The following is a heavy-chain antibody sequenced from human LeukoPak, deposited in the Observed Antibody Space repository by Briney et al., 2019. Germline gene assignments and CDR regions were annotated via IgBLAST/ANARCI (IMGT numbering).Heavy chain of an antibody. D-gene: IGHD6-19*01. CDR1: GGSFSGYC. Sequence: SETLSLTCGVYGGSFSGYCWSWIRQPPGKGLEWFGEINHSGSTNYNPSLKSRVTISVDTSKNQFSLKLNSVTAADTAVYYCARQAAVPGEEKFDYWGQGTLVTVSS. J-gene: IGHJ4*02. CDR3: ARQAAVPGEEKFDY. CDR2: INHSGST. V-gene: IGHV4-34*01.